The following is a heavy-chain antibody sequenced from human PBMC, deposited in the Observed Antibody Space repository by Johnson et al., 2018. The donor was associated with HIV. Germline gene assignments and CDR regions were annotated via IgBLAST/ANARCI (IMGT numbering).Heavy chain of an antibody. CDR1: EFTYSDFY. CDR2: ISATGITL. Sequence: VQLVESGGGLVKPGGSLRLSCAASEFTYSDFYINWIRQPPGKGLEWVSSISATGITLYYADSVKGRFTISTDNAKNSLYLQMHSLRAEDTALYYCARWGGDCGGDCFLGAFDIWGQGTMVTVSS. V-gene: IGHV3-11*04. J-gene: IGHJ3*02. CDR3: ARWGGDCGGDCFLGAFDI. D-gene: IGHD2-21*01.